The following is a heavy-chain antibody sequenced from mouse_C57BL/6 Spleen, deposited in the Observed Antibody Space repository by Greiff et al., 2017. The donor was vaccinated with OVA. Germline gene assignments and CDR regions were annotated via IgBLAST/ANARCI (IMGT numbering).Heavy chain of an antibody. CDR3: ARNAGYDAAWFAY. CDR2: IWSGGST. D-gene: IGHD2-2*01. Sequence: VKVVESGPGLVQPSQSLSITCTVSGFSLTSYGVHWVRQSPGKGLEWLGVIWSGGSTDYNAAFISRLSISKDNSKSQVFFKMNSLQADDTAIYYCARNAGYDAAWFAYWGQGTLVTVSA. V-gene: IGHV2-2*01. J-gene: IGHJ3*01. CDR1: GFSLTSYG.